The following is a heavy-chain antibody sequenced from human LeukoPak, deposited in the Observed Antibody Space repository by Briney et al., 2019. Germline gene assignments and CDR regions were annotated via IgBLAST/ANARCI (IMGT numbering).Heavy chain of an antibody. CDR1: GFTFSSYA. J-gene: IGHJ4*02. CDR3: ARDRRMRVRGYGKTGTTALDY. V-gene: IGHV3-23*01. Sequence: GGSLRLSCAASGFTFSSYAMSWVRQAPGKGLEWVSGVSGSGGSRNYADSVKGRFTISRDNSEKTLYLQMNSLRAEDTAVYFWARDRRMRVRGYGKTGTTALDYWGQGTLVTVSS. D-gene: IGHD1-7*01. CDR2: VSGSGGSR.